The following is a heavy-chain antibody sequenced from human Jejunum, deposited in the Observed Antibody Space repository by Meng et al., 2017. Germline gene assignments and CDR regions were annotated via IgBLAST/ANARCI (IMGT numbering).Heavy chain of an antibody. CDR3: AKDMYSYGFYDY. D-gene: IGHD5-18*01. Sequence: LKRPETFVKVSCKSSGYTCTNCDINWVRQAPGQGLQWMGRINSNTGKPTYAQDFTGRFVFSLDTSVTTSSLEISSLEAEDTATYYCAKDMYSYGFYDYWCQGTLVTVAS. CDR1: GYTCTNCD. J-gene: IGHJ4*02. CDR2: INSNTGKP. V-gene: IGHV7-4-1*02.